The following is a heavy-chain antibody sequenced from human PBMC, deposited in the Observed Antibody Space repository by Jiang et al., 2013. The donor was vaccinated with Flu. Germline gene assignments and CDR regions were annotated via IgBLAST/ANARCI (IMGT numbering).Heavy chain of an antibody. CDR1: GYSFTSYW. V-gene: IGHV5-51*01. CDR2: IYPGDSDT. J-gene: IGHJ5*02. D-gene: IGHD3-10*01. CDR3: ARRITMVRGVITWFDP. Sequence: GAEVKKPGESLKISCKGSGYSFTSYWIGWVRQMPGKGLEWMGIIYPGDSDTRYSPSFQGQVTISADKSISTAYLQWSSLKASDTAMYYCARRITMVRGVITWFDPWGQGTLVTVSS.